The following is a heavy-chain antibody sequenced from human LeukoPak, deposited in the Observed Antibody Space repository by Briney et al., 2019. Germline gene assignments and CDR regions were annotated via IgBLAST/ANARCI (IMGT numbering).Heavy chain of an antibody. V-gene: IGHV5-51*01. CDR3: ARRPSDEVGALQGFDY. J-gene: IGHJ4*02. CDR2: IYPGDSDT. D-gene: IGHD1-26*01. CDR1: GYSFTSYW. Sequence: GESLKISCKGSGYSFTSYWIGWVRQMPGKGLEWMGIIYPGDSDTRYSPSFQGQVTISADKSISTAYLQWSSLKASDTAMYYCARRPSDEVGALQGFDYWGQGTLVTVSS.